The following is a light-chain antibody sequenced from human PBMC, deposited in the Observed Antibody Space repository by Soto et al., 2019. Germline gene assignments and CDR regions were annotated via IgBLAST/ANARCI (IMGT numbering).Light chain of an antibody. J-gene: IGLJ1*01. Sequence: QSVLTQPGSVCGSPGQSIPISCTGTSNDVGGYNYVSWYQQHPGKAPKLMIYYVSNRPSGISNRFSGSKSGITASLTISGFLPEDEAEYYRPSHTSRNTYAFGPGTKVTV. V-gene: IGLV2-14*03. CDR3: PSHTSRNTYA. CDR1: SNDVGGYNY. CDR2: YVS.